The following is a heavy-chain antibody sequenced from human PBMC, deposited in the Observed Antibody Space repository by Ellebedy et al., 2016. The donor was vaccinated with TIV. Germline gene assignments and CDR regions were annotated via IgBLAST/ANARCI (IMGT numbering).Heavy chain of an antibody. Sequence: GGSLRLXCAASGFTFSIYGMHWVRQAPGKGLGWVAVISFDGSNIYYADSVKGRFTISRDNSKNTLYLQMNSLTTEDTAVYFCAKKTPGEVIAAPESWGQGTLVTVSS. V-gene: IGHV3-30*18. CDR2: ISFDGSNI. J-gene: IGHJ5*02. D-gene: IGHD3-16*02. CDR1: GFTFSIYG. CDR3: AKKTPGEVIAAPES.